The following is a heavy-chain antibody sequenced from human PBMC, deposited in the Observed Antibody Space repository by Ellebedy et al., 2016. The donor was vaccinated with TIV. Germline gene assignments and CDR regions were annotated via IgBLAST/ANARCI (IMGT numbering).Heavy chain of an antibody. CDR1: GFTFSTYA. J-gene: IGHJ2*01. CDR3: AKRGEGCSGSSCANWYFDL. Sequence: GGSLRLXXAASGFTFSTYAMAWVRQAPGKGLEWVSYINRGSRAIFYADPVEGRFTISRDDAKNSLDLQMNSLRAEDTAVYYCAKRGEGCSGSSCANWYFDLWGRGTLVTVSS. V-gene: IGHV3-48*04. CDR2: INRGSRAI. D-gene: IGHD2-2*01.